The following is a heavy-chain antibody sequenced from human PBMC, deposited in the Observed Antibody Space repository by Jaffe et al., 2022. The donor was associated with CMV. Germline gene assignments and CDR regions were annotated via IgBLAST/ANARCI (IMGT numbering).Heavy chain of an antibody. D-gene: IGHD6-19*01. CDR2: INPNSGGT. V-gene: IGHV1-2*02. J-gene: IGHJ5*02. CDR3: ARETAVAGTGDNWFDP. CDR1: GYTFTGYY. Sequence: QVQLVQSGAEVKKPGASVKVSCKASGYTFTGYYMHWVRQAPGQGLEWMGWINPNSGGTNYAQKFQGRVTMTRDTSISTAYMELSRLRSDDTAVYYCARETAVAGTGDNWFDPWGQGTLVTVSS.